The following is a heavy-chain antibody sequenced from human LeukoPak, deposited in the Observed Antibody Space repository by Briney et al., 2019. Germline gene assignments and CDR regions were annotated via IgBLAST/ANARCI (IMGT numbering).Heavy chain of an antibody. CDR1: GFNFASNW. Sequence: GGSLRLSCAASGFNFASNWMHWVRQTPGKGLMWVSRINSGGSGTSYADSVEGRFTISRDNAKNSLYLQMNSLRAEDTAVYFCAKGAGGYYDSSGSGFDYWGQGTLVTVSS. CDR3: AKGAGGYYDSSGSGFDY. D-gene: IGHD3-22*01. CDR2: INSGGSGT. J-gene: IGHJ4*02. V-gene: IGHV3-74*01.